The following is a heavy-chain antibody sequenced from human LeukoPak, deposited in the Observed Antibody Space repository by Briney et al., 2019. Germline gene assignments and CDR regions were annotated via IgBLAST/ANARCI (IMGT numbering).Heavy chain of an antibody. CDR1: GGTFSSYA. CDR3: AKSPGEYYFDY. J-gene: IGHJ4*02. Sequence: GASVSVSCKASGGTFSSYAISWVRQAPGQGVEWMGGIIPILGIANYAQKLQGRVTITADKSTSTAYMELSSLRSEDTAVYYCAKSPGEYYFDYWGQGTLVTVSS. V-gene: IGHV1-69*04. D-gene: IGHD3-16*01. CDR2: IIPILGIA.